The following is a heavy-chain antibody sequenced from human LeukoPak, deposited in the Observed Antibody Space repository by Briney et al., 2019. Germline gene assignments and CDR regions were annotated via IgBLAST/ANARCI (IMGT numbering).Heavy chain of an antibody. V-gene: IGHV3-30*18. CDR1: ALTLSSDG. D-gene: IGHD6-13*01. J-gene: IGHJ4*02. CDR3: AKAGIAAAALDY. CDR2: ISYDGSNK. Sequence: GRSLRLSCAPAALTLSSDGMDCARQPPGRGLGWVAVISYDGSNKYYAHSVKGRFTISRDNSKNTLYLQMNSLRAEDTAVYYCAKAGIAAAALDYWGQGTLVTVSS.